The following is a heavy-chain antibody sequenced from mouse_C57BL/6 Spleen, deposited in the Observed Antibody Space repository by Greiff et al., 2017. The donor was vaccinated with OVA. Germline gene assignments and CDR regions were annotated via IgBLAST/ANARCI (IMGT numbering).Heavy chain of an antibody. J-gene: IGHJ2*01. CDR1: GYTFTDHT. CDR2: IYPRDGST. V-gene: IGHV1-78*01. CDR3: ARTYYSNYVNYFDY. Sequence: VMLVESDAELVKPGASVKISCKVSGYTFTDHTIHWMKQRPEQGLEWIGYIYPRDGSTKYNEKFKGKATLTADKSSSTAYMQLNSLTSEDSAVYFCARTYYSNYVNYFDYWGQGTTLTVSS. D-gene: IGHD2-5*01.